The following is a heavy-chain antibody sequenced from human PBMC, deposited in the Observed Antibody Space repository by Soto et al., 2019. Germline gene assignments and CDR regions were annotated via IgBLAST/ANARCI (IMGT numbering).Heavy chain of an antibody. V-gene: IGHV4-39*01. CDR1: GDSITSGTYY. D-gene: IGHD2-21*01. CDR2: LDYRGRT. J-gene: IGHJ4*02. CDR3: SRRLQSAVYLESFDI. Sequence: QLQLQESGPGLVKPSETLSLTCTVSGDSITSGTYYWGWIRQSPGKGLEWIGRLDYRGRTYSNPCLNXLXAXXVDPSKHQFAPRLSAVTAADTAVYYCSRRLQSAVYLESFDIWGQGTLVAGSS.